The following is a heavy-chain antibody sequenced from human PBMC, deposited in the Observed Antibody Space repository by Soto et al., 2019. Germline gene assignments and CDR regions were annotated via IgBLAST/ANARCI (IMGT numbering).Heavy chain of an antibody. J-gene: IGHJ4*02. D-gene: IGHD3-16*02. CDR2: IYYSGST. CDR3: GSDYDYVWGSYRRVRYFDY. CDR1: GGSISSYY. V-gene: IGHV4-59*01. Sequence: SETLSLTCTVSGGSISSYYWSWIRQPPGKGLEWIGYIYYSGSTNYNPSLKSRVTISVDTSKNQFSLKLSSVTAADTAVYYCGSDYDYVWGSYRRVRYFDYWGQGTLVTISS.